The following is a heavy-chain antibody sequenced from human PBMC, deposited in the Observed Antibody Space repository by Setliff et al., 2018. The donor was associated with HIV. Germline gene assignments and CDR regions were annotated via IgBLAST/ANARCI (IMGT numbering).Heavy chain of an antibody. Sequence: SLKISCAASGFTFINYAMSWVRQPPGKGLEWVSTISGNGGSTTYADSVKGRFTISRDNSQNTLYVQMNILRVEDTTIYYCAKAGPGDWYFDLWGRGTLVTVSS. CDR1: GFTFINYA. CDR2: ISGNGGST. CDR3: AKAGPGDWYFDL. D-gene: IGHD3-10*01. J-gene: IGHJ2*01. V-gene: IGHV3-23*01.